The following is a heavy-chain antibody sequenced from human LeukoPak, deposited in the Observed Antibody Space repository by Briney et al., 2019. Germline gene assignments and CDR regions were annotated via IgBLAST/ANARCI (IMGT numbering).Heavy chain of an antibody. V-gene: IGHV3-20*04. CDR2: INWNGGST. CDR3: ARRSGYDSNYFDY. D-gene: IGHD5-12*01. CDR1: GFTFDDYG. J-gene: IGHJ4*02. Sequence: GGSLRLSCAASGFTFDDYGMTWVRQAPGKGLEWVSGINWNGGSTGYADSVKGRLTISRDNARNSLYLQMNSLRAEDTALYYCARRSGYDSNYFDYWGQGTLVTVSS.